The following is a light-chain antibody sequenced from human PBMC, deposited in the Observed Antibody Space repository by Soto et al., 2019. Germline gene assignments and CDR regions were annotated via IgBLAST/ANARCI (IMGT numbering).Light chain of an antibody. CDR3: ISYTERXSYL. CDR2: AVS. V-gene: IGLV2-14*03. CDR1: SSDIGSYDH. Sequence: QSVLTQPASVSGSPGQSITISCSGTSSDIGSYDHVAWYQQFPGKGPKLMIYAVSDRPSGFSDRFSGSKSGITASLTISGLPTEDEADYYCISYTERXSYLVGTGTKVXV. J-gene: IGLJ1*01.